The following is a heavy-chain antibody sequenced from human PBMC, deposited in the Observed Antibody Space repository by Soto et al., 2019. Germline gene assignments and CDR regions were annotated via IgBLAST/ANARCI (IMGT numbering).Heavy chain of an antibody. J-gene: IGHJ6*02. CDR1: GGSISSGDYY. V-gene: IGHV4-30-4*01. CDR2: IYYSGST. Sequence: QVQLQESGPGLVKPSQTLSLTCTVSGGSISSGDYYWTWIRQPPGKGLEWIGYIYYSGSTYYNPSHKSRVTISVDTSKNQFSLKLSSVTAADTAVYYCARDVSRYYGMDVWGQGTTVTVSS. CDR3: ARDVSRYYGMDV.